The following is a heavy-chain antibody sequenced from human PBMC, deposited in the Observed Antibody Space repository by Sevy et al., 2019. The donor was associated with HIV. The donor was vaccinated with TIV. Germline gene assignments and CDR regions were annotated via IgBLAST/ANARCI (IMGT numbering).Heavy chain of an antibody. D-gene: IGHD4-4*01. CDR3: ARETDNSARWLDP. CDR2: IWHDGSNK. J-gene: IGHJ5*02. V-gene: IGHV3-33*07. Sequence: GGSLRLSCAASGFTFNFHGMYWVRQAPGKGLEWVAFIWHDGSNKYMADSVKGRFTISRDNSKNTLFLQMNSLTVEDTAVYYCARETDNSARWLDPWGQGTLVTVSS. CDR1: GFTFNFHG.